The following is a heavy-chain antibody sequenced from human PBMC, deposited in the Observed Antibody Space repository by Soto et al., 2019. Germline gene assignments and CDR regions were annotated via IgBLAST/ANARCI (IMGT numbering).Heavy chain of an antibody. CDR2: ISGSSSFM. V-gene: IGHV3-21*04. CDR1: GFTFSTYN. Sequence: PGGSLRLSCAASGFTFSTYNMNWVRQAPGKGLEWVSSISGSSSFMECADSVTGRFTISRDNAKNSLYLQMNSLRAEDTAVYYCAKDLYFDYWGQGTLVTVSS. J-gene: IGHJ4*02. CDR3: AKDLYFDY.